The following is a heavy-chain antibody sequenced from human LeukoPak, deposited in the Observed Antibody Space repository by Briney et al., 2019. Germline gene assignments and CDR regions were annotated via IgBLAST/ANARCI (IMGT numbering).Heavy chain of an antibody. CDR1: GFTFSSYA. D-gene: IGHD6-13*01. CDR2: ISGSGGST. V-gene: IGHV3-23*01. J-gene: IGHJ4*02. CDR3: ASSFMRRVGSWYYYTFDY. Sequence: PGGSLRLSCAASGFTFSSYAMSWVRQAPGKGLEWVSAISGSGGSTYYADSVKGRFTISRDNSKNTLYLQMNSLRAEDTAVYYCASSFMRRVGSWYYYTFDYWGQGTLVTVSS.